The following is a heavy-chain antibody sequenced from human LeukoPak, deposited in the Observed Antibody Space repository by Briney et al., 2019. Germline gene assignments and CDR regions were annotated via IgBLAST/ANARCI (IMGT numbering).Heavy chain of an antibody. V-gene: IGHV3-23*01. J-gene: IGHJ4*02. Sequence: GGSLRLSCAASGFAFSTYAMSWVRQAPGKGLEWVSAISNGGGSTYYGDSVKGRFTISRDNSKNTLDLQMNSLRAEDTAIYYRAKRSLSYDSSGHLHYFDYWGQGTLVTVSS. CDR1: GFAFSTYA. D-gene: IGHD3-22*01. CDR2: ISNGGGST. CDR3: AKRSLSYDSSGHLHYFDY.